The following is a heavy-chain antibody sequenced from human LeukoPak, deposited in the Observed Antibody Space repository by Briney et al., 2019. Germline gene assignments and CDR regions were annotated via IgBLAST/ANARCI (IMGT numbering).Heavy chain of an antibody. V-gene: IGHV3-7*01. CDR3: AELGITMIGGV. CDR1: GFTFSSYS. CDR2: IKPDGRDT. Sequence: GGSLRLSCAASGFTFSSYSMSWVRQAPGKGLEWVATIKPDGRDTYYVDSVKGRFTISRDNAKNSLYLQMNSLRAEDTAVYYCAELGITMIGGVWGKGTTVTISS. D-gene: IGHD3-10*02. J-gene: IGHJ6*04.